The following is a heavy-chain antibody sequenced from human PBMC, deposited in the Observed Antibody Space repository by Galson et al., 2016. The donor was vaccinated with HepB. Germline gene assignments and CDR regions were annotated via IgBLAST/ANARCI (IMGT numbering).Heavy chain of an antibody. Sequence: SVKVSCKASGYTFTNYAMHWVRQAPGQRLEWMGWINAGNDNTKYSQKFQGRLIITTDTSESTAFMELSSLKSEDTALYYCARDRYSYCDYWGQGTLVTVSP. D-gene: IGHD5-18*01. J-gene: IGHJ4*02. V-gene: IGHV1-3*01. CDR1: GYTFTNYA. CDR3: ARDRYSYCDY. CDR2: INAGNDNT.